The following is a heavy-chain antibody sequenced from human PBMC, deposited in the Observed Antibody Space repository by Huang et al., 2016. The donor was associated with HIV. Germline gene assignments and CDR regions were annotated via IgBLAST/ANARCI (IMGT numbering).Heavy chain of an antibody. V-gene: IGHV3-7*01. CDR2: IKTDGSEK. CDR1: GFTFNSYW. D-gene: IGHD5-12*01. Sequence: EVQLVESGGGLVQPGGSLRLSCAASGFTFNSYWMSWVRQAPGKGLEWVAGIKTDGSEKSYVDSGKGRFTISRDNAKNSLYLQMNSLRAEDTAVYYCVRLRDHTGDYWGQGTLVTVSS. CDR3: VRLRDHTGDY. J-gene: IGHJ4*02.